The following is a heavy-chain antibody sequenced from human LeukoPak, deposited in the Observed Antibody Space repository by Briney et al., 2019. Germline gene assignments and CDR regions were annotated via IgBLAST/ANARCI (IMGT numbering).Heavy chain of an antibody. V-gene: IGHV1-2*04. CDR3: ARDLCLWSSTSCNPGDY. J-gene: IGHJ4*02. CDR2: INPNSGGT. D-gene: IGHD2-2*01. CDR1: GYTFTGYY. Sequence: GASVKVSCKASGYTFTGYYMHWVRQAPAQGLDWMGWINPNSGGTNYAQKFQGWVTMTRDTSISTAYMELSRLRSDDTAVYYWARDLCLWSSTSCNPGDYWGQGTLVTVSS.